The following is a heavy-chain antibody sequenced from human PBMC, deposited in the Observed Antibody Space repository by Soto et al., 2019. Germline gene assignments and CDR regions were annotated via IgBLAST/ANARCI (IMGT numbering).Heavy chain of an antibody. CDR2: ISDSGST. J-gene: IGHJ4*02. Sequence: EVQLLESGGGLVQPGGSLRLSCEASGFTFSSYALSWVRQTPGKGLEWVSTISDSGSTYYADSVKGRFTISRDNSKNTPYLQKKHLRAGETAVYYCAKVWGEKGYCTPTRCLYYFDFWGPGNPGHRLL. V-gene: IGHV3-23*01. D-gene: IGHD2-2*01. CDR3: AKVWGEKGYCTPTRCLYYFDF. CDR1: GFTFSSYA.